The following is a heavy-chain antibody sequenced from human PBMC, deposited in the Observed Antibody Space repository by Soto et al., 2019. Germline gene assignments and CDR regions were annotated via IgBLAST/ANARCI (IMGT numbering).Heavy chain of an antibody. CDR1: GFTFSSYG. D-gene: IGHD2-2*01. J-gene: IGHJ6*02. Sequence: QVRLVESGGGVVQPGRSLRLSCAASGFTFSSYGMHWVRQAPGKGLEWVALISYDGSNKYYADSVKGRFTISRDNSKNTLYQQMNSLRAEDTAVYYCAKVSVPAAIAYYYYGMDVWGQGTTVTVSS. CDR3: AKVSVPAAIAYYYYGMDV. CDR2: ISYDGSNK. V-gene: IGHV3-30*18.